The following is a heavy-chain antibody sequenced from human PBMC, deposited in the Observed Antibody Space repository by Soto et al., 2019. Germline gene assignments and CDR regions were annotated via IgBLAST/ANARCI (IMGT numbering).Heavy chain of an antibody. CDR3: ARPDTTMDTGHYYSNGMDV. CDR2: INPHSGGT. Sequence: QVPLVQSGAEVKKPGASVKVSCKASGYTFADYYIHWVQQAPGQGLEWMGWINPHSGGTNYAQKFLGRVTMTRDTSISTAYMELSRLRSDDTAVFYCARPDTTMDTGHYYSNGMDVWGQGTTVTVSS. CDR1: GYTFADYY. V-gene: IGHV1-2*02. D-gene: IGHD5-18*01. J-gene: IGHJ6*02.